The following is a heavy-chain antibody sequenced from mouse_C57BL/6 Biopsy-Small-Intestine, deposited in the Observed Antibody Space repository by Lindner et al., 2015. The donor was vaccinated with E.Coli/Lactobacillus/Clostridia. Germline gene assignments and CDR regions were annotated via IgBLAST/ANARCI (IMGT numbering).Heavy chain of an antibody. V-gene: IGHV1-53*01. CDR2: ISPILGMA. Sequence: SVKVSCKASGGTFSSNTISWVRQAPGQGLEWMGRISPILGMADYAQKFQGRVTITADKSTSTAYMELSSLRSEDTAVYYCARDSSLQLANRPDYQYYGMDVWGQGTTVTVSS. J-gene: IGHJ1*01. CDR1: GGTFSSNT. CDR3: ARDSSLQLANRPDYQYYGMDV. D-gene: IGHD1-1*01.